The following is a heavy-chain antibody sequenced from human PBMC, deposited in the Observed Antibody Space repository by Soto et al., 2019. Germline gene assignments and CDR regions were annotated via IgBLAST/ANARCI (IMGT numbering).Heavy chain of an antibody. CDR1: GGSVSSGSYY. J-gene: IGHJ6*02. CDR3: ARDGGRWLQGYYYYYGMDV. V-gene: IGHV4-61*01. D-gene: IGHD3-16*01. CDR2: IYYSGST. Sequence: SETLSLTCTVSGGSVSSGSYYWSWIRQPPGKGLEWIGYIYYSGSTNYNTSLKSRVTISVDTSKNQFYMRLSSVTAADTAENFFARDGGRWLQGYYYYYGMDVWGQGTTVTVSS.